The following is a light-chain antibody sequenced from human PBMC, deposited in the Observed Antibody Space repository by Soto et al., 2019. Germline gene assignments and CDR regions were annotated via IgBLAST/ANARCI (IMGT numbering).Light chain of an antibody. CDR1: QLIGIY. J-gene: IGKJ5*01. CDR2: AAS. CDR3: QNYNSVPIT. V-gene: IGKV1-27*01. Sequence: DIQMTQSPSSLSASVGDRVTITCRASQLIGIYLAWYQQKPGKAPKLLMYAASTLQSGVPSRFSGSGSGTDFTLSISSLQPEDVATYYCQNYNSVPITFGQGTRLEIK.